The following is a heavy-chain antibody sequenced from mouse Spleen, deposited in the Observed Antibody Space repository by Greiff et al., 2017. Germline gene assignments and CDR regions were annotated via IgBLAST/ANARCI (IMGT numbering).Heavy chain of an antibody. D-gene: IGHD1-1*01. J-gene: IGHJ1*01. CDR2: IHPNSGST. CDR3: ARWRNYYGSSQPHWYFDV. Sequence: QVQLQQPGAELVKPGASVKLSCKASGYTFTSYWMHWVKQRPGQGLEWIGMIHPNSGSTNYNEKFKSKATLTVDKSSSTAYMQLSSLTSEDSAVYYCARWRNYYGSSQPHWYFDVWGAGTTVTVSS. CDR1: GYTFTSYW. V-gene: IGHV1-64*01.